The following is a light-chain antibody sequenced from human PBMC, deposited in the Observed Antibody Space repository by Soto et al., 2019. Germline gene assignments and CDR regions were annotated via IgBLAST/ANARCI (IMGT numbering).Light chain of an antibody. J-gene: IGLJ2*01. CDR3: TSYSSSSPVL. Sequence: QSVLTQPASVSGSLGQSITISCTGTSSDVGAYNYVSWYQQHPDKAPKLLIFEVTNRPSGVSGRFSGSKSGIKASLSISGIQPEDEADYYCTSYSSSSPVLFGGGTKVTVL. CDR1: SSDVGAYNY. V-gene: IGLV2-14*01. CDR2: EVT.